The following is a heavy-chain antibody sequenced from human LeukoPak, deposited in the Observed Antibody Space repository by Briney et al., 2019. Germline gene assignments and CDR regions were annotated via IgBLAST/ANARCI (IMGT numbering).Heavy chain of an antibody. CDR2: IYYSGST. V-gene: IGHV4-59*01. CDR1: GGSISSYY. Sequence: PSETLSLTCTVSGGSISSYYWSWIRQPPGKGLEWIGYIYYSGSTKYNPSLKSRVTISVDTSKNRFSLKLSSVTAADTAVYYCARDERSRYYYMDVWGKGTTVTVSS. CDR3: ARDERSRYYYMDV. J-gene: IGHJ6*03.